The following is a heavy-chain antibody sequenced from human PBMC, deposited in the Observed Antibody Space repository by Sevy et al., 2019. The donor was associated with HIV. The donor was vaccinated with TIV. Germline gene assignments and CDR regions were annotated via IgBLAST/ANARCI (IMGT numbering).Heavy chain of an antibody. J-gene: IGHJ4*02. D-gene: IGHD1-26*01. CDR2: TSYDGSNK. CDR1: GFTFSSYG. V-gene: IGHV3-30*03. CDR3: ATMSGSYPN. Sequence: GGSLRLSCAASGFTFSSYGMHWVRQAPGKGLEWVAVTSYDGSNKYYADSVKGRFTISRDNSKNTVYLQMSSLRAEDTAVYYCATMSGSYPNWGQGTLVTVSS.